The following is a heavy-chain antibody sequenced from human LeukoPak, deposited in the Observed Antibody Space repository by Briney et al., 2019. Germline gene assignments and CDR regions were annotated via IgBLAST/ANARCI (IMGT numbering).Heavy chain of an antibody. V-gene: IGHV4-61*05. CDR2: INNRGTT. CDR3: ARVGYYYFYGMDV. Sequence: PSETLSLTCTVSGGSISSSSYYWTWIRQPPGKGLDWIGEINNRGTTKYNPSLQSRVIISIDTSKNQFSLKLRSVTAADTAVYYCARVGYYYFYGMDVWGQGTTVTVSS. D-gene: IGHD1-26*01. CDR1: GGSISSSSYY. J-gene: IGHJ6*02.